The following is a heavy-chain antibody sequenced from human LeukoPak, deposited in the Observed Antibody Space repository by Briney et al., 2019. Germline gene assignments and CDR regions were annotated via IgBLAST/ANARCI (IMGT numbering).Heavy chain of an antibody. D-gene: IGHD5-24*01. CDR1: GGSISSSYFY. Sequence: PSETLSLTCTVSGGSISSSYFYWDWIRQPPGKGLEWIGSMYYSGSTYYSPSLKSRVTISVDTSKNQFSLKLSSVTAADTAVYYCARSSRDGYNYFDYWGQGTLVTVSS. CDR2: MYYSGST. CDR3: ARSSRDGYNYFDY. J-gene: IGHJ4*02. V-gene: IGHV4-39*01.